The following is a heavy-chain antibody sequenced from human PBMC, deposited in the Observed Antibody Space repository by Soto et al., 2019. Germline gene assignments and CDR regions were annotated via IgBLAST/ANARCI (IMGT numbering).Heavy chain of an antibody. CDR3: AREAGYDYIWGSYRSNYDAFDI. CDR1: GGSFSGYY. V-gene: IGHV4-34*01. D-gene: IGHD3-16*02. CDR2: INHSGST. Sequence: SETLSLTCAVYGGSFSGYYWSWIRQPPGKGLEWIGEINHSGSTNYNPSLKSRVTISVDTSKNQFSLKLSSVTAADTAVYYCAREAGYDYIWGSYRSNYDAFDIWGQGTMVTVSS. J-gene: IGHJ3*02.